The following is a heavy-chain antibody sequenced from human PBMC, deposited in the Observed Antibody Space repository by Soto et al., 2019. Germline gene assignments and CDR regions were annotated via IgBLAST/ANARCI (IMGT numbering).Heavy chain of an antibody. J-gene: IGHJ5*02. V-gene: IGHV4-31*11. CDR1: GGSISSGGYS. CDR3: ARSIDP. CDR2: IYYSGST. Sequence: GIPSETLSLTCAVSGGSISSGGYSWSWIRQPPGKGLEWIGYIYYSGSTYYNPSLKSRVTISVDTSKNQFSLKLCSVTAADTAVYYCARSIDPWGQGTLVTVSS.